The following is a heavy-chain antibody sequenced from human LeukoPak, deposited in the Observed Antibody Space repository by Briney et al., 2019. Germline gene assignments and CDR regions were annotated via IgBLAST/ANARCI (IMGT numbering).Heavy chain of an antibody. CDR2: IYYSGST. J-gene: IGHJ4*02. Sequence: SETLSLTCTVSGGSISSSSYYWGWIRQPPGKGLEWIGSIYYSGSTYYNPSLKSRVTISVDTSKNQFSLKLSSVTAADTAVYYCAVLYDFWSGYFDYWGQGTLVTVSS. CDR3: AVLYDFWSGYFDY. D-gene: IGHD3-3*01. V-gene: IGHV4-39*01. CDR1: GGSISSSSYY.